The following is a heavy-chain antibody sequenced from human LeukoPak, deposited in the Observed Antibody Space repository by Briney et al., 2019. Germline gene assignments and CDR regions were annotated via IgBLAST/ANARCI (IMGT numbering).Heavy chain of an antibody. CDR1: GYSFTSYW. J-gene: IGHJ4*02. Sequence: HGESLKISCKGSGYSFTSYWIGWVRQMPGKGLEWMGIIYPGDSDTRYSPSFQGQVTISADKSISTAYLQWSSLKASDTAMYYCATGRWELLLSFDYWGQGTLSPSPQ. V-gene: IGHV5-51*01. CDR2: IYPGDSDT. D-gene: IGHD1-26*01. CDR3: ATGRWELLLSFDY.